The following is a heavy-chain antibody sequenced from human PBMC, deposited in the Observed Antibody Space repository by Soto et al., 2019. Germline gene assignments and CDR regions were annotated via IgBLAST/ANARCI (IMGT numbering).Heavy chain of an antibody. Sequence: EVQLLESGGGLVQPGGSLRLSCAASGFTFSSYAMSWVHQAPGKGLEWVSAISGSGGSTYYADSVKGRFTISRDNSKNTLYLQMNSLRAEDTAVYYCAKDRGYSGYDRLYDAFDIWGQGTMVTVSS. J-gene: IGHJ3*02. D-gene: IGHD5-12*01. V-gene: IGHV3-23*01. CDR1: GFTFSSYA. CDR2: ISGSGGST. CDR3: AKDRGYSGYDRLYDAFDI.